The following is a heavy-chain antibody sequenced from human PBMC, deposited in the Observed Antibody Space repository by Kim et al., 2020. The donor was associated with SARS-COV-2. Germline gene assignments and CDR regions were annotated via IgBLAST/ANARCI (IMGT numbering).Heavy chain of an antibody. J-gene: IGHJ3*02. CDR1: GFTFSSYG. Sequence: GGSLRLSCAASGFTFSSYGMHWVRQAPGKGLEWVAVISYDGSNKYYADSVKGRFTISRDNSKNTLYLQMNSLRAEDTAVYYCAKAFNEYYDFQYAFDIWGQGTMVTVSS. V-gene: IGHV3-30*18. D-gene: IGHD3-3*01. CDR3: AKAFNEYYDFQYAFDI. CDR2: ISYDGSNK.